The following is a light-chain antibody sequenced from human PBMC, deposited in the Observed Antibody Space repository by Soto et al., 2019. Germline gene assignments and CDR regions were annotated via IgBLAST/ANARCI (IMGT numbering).Light chain of an antibody. CDR2: GAS. Sequence: DIVITQSPRSLPVTPVEPASIFCRASQSVSSYLAWYQQKPGQAPRLLIYGASSRATGIPDRFSGSGSGTDFTLTISRLEPEDFVVYYCQQYGSSRTFGQGTKVDIK. CDR1: QSVSSY. V-gene: IGKV3-20*01. J-gene: IGKJ1*01. CDR3: QQYGSSRT.